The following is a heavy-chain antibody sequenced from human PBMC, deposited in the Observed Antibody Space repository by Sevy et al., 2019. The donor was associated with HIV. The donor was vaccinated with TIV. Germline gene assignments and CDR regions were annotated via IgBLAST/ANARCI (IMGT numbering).Heavy chain of an antibody. CDR2: IKQDGSEK. D-gene: IGHD3-3*01. Sequence: GGCLRLSCAASGVTFSSYWMSWVRQAPGKGLEWVANIKQDGSEKYYVDSVKGRFTISRDNAKNSLYLQMNSLRAEDTAVYYCARDAVLRFLEWLPDYWGQGTLVTVSS. V-gene: IGHV3-7*01. J-gene: IGHJ4*02. CDR3: ARDAVLRFLEWLPDY. CDR1: GVTFSSYW.